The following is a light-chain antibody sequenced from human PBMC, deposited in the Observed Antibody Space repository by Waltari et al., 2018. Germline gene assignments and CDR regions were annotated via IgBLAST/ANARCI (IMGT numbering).Light chain of an antibody. V-gene: IGLV1-44*01. CDR3: AAWDDSLNGVV. CDR2: SNK. Sequence: QSVLTQPPSASGTPGPRVTISCSGSRSNIGSNTVNWYQQLPGTAPKLLIYSNKQRPSGVPDRCSGSKSGTSASLAISGLQSEDEADYYCAAWDDSLNGVVFGGGTKLTVL. CDR1: RSNIGSNT. J-gene: IGLJ2*01.